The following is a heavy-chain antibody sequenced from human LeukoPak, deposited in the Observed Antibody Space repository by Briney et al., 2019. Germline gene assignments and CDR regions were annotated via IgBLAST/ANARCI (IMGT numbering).Heavy chain of an antibody. CDR1: GGSFSGYY. CDR2: INHSGST. V-gene: IGHV4-34*01. Sequence: SETLSLTCAVYGGSFSGYYWSWIRPPPGKGLEWIGEINHSGSTHYNPSLKSRFTISVDTSKNQFSLKLSSVTAADTAVYYCAREIGVVVAATLDAFDIWGQGTMVTVSS. D-gene: IGHD2-15*01. J-gene: IGHJ3*02. CDR3: AREIGVVVAATLDAFDI.